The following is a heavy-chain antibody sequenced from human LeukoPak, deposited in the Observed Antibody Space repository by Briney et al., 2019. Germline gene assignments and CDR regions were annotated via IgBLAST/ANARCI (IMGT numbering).Heavy chain of an antibody. CDR3: ARNPSKWLVLNYFDY. CDR2: ISSSSSYI. J-gene: IGHJ4*02. D-gene: IGHD6-19*01. Sequence: SGGSLRLSCAASGFTFSSYSMNWVRQAPGKGLEWVPSISSSSSYIYYADSVKGRFTISRDNAKNSLYLQMNSLRAEDTAVYYCARNPSKWLVLNYFDYWGQGTLVTVSS. V-gene: IGHV3-21*01. CDR1: GFTFSSYS.